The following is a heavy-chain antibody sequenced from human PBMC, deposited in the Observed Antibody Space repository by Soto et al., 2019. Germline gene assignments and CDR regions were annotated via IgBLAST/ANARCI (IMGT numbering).Heavy chain of an antibody. D-gene: IGHD5-12*01. V-gene: IGHV4-61*01. CDR1: GGSVSSGSYY. J-gene: IGHJ4*02. Sequence: SETLSLTCTVSGGSVSSGSYYWSWIRQPPGKGLEGIGYIYYSGSTNYNPSLKSRVTISVDTSKNQFSLKLSSVTAADTAVYYWAVGHSGSNTGYFDYWGQGTLVTVSS. CDR3: AVGHSGSNTGYFDY. CDR2: IYYSGST.